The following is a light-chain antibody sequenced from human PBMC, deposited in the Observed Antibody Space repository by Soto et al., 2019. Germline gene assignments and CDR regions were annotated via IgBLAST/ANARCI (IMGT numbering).Light chain of an antibody. V-gene: IGKV3-20*01. CDR2: GAS. CDR1: ENVYINS. Sequence: EIVLTQSPGTLSLSPGEGATLSCRASENVYINSLAWYQQKPGQAPRLLIYGASSRATGIPDRFSGSGSGTDFTLTISRLEPEDFAVYYCQQYGSSPYTFGQGTKLEIK. J-gene: IGKJ2*01. CDR3: QQYGSSPYT.